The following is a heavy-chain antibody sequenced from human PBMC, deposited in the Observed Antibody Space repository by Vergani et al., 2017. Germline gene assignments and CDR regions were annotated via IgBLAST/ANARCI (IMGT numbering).Heavy chain of an antibody. J-gene: IGHJ3*02. CDR1: GFTFSDSA. V-gene: IGHV3-23*01. D-gene: IGHD3-22*01. Sequence: EVQMLESGGGLVQPGGSLRLSCGASGFTFSDSAMSWVRQAPGKGLEWVSGLSASGSSRFYADSVKGRFTIPRDNSKATLFLHMSSLSGEDTAVYYCAKRGNNSCYFDAFNIWGKGTLVTFSS. CDR3: AKRGNNSCYFDAFNI. CDR2: LSASGSSR.